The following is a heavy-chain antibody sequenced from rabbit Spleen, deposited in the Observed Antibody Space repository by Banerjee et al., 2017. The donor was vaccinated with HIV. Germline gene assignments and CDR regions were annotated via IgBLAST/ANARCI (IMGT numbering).Heavy chain of an antibody. J-gene: IGHJ4*01. CDR3: ARDLVAVIGWNFNL. CDR1: GFSFSNKAV. V-gene: IGHV1S45*01. CDR2: INAVTGKA. D-gene: IGHD1-1*01. Sequence: QEQLVESGGGLVKPEGSLKLSCTASGFSFSNKAVVCWVRQAPGKGLEWIACINAVTGKAVYASWAKGRFNFSKTSSTTVTLQMTSLTAADTATYFCARDLVAVIGWNFNLWGQGTLVTVS.